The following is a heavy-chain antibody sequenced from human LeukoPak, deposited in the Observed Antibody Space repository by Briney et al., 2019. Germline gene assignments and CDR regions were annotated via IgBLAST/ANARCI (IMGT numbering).Heavy chain of an antibody. CDR2: ISYDGSYK. Sequence: GGSLRLSCAASGFTFSSYGMHWVRQAPGKGLETVAVISYDGSYKYYADSVKGRFTISRDNSKNTLYLQMNSLRAEDTAVYYCAKVGDYGDYALDYWGQGTLVTVSS. CDR3: AKVGDYGDYALDY. J-gene: IGHJ4*02. CDR1: GFTFSSYG. V-gene: IGHV3-30*18. D-gene: IGHD4-17*01.